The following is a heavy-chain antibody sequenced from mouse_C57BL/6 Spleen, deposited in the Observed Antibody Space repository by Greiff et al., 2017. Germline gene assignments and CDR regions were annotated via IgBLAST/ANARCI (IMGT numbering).Heavy chain of an antibody. CDR2: IHPNSGST. CDR3: ASLVMGTTVLEFDY. V-gene: IGHV1-64*01. D-gene: IGHD2-3*01. Sequence: VQLQQPGAELVKPGASVKLSCKASGYTFTSYWMHWVKQRPGQGLEWIGMIHPNSGSTNYNEKFKSKATLTVDKSSSTAYMQLSSLTSEDSAVYYCASLVMGTTVLEFDYWGQGTTLTVSS. J-gene: IGHJ2*01. CDR1: GYTFTSYW.